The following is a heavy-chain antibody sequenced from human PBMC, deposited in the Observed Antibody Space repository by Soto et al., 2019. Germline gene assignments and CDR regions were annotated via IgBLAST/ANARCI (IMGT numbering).Heavy chain of an antibody. CDR1: GGSVSSYY. D-gene: IGHD4-4*01. J-gene: IGHJ4*02. CDR3: AKFSNNFDY. V-gene: IGHV4-59*02. CDR2: VYYSGIT. Sequence: SETLSLTCTASGGSVSSYYWSWIRQPPGKGLEWMGYVYYSGITKYNPSLQSRITMSVDTSKNQFSLRLSSVTAADTAVYYCAKFSNNFDYWGQGTLVTVSS.